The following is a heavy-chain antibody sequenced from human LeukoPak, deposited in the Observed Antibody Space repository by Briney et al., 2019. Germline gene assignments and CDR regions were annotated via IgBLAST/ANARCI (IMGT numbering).Heavy chain of an antibody. CDR3: ARQTFGALYFDS. CDR1: GASISSGSYY. Sequence: PSETLSLTCTVSGASISSGSYYWSWIRQPAGKGLEWIGRVYTSGSTNYNPSLKSRVNISLDTPKNQLSLQLTSVTAADTAMYYCARQTFGALYFDSWGQGALVIVSS. J-gene: IGHJ4*02. CDR2: VYTSGST. V-gene: IGHV4-61*02. D-gene: IGHD3-10*01.